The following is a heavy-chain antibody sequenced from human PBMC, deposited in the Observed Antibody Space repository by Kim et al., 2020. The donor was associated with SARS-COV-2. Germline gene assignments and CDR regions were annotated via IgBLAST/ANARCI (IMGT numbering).Heavy chain of an antibody. CDR2: TGTTDNT. J-gene: IGHJ6*02. D-gene: IGHD6-13*01. Sequence: GGSLRLSCVGSGFSFSRFDMSWVRQRPGKGLEWVAATGTTDNTFYSVSAKCRFSVSREDATSSFYLQMNSLTAGDTAVYYCARSNAAARFRLDVWGQGTTVIVSS. CDR3: ARSNAAARFRLDV. CDR1: GFSFSRFD. V-gene: IGHV3-13*04.